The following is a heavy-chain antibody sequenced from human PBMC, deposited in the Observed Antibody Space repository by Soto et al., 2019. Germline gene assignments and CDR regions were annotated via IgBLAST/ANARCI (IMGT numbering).Heavy chain of an antibody. Sequence: NPSETLSLTCIVSGESISSSSYYWGWIRQPPGKGLEWIGSIYYSGRTYYNPSFKSRVTISIDTSKNQFSLKLSSVTATDTAVYYCASQRTKVVAQAYFDHWGQGALVTVSS. CDR3: ASQRTKVVAQAYFDH. V-gene: IGHV4-39*01. CDR2: IYYSGRT. CDR1: GESISSSSYY. J-gene: IGHJ4*02. D-gene: IGHD2-15*01.